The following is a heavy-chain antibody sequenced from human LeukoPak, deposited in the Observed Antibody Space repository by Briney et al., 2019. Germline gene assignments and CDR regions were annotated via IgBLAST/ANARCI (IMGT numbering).Heavy chain of an antibody. Sequence: GGSLRLSCAASGFTFSSYAMSWVRQAPGKGLEWVSAISGSGGSTYYADSVKGRFTISRDNSKNTLYLQMNSLRAEDTAVYYCAKESPSMYYYDSSGYFGYWGQGTLVTVSS. D-gene: IGHD3-22*01. CDR1: GFTFSSYA. CDR2: ISGSGGST. J-gene: IGHJ4*02. CDR3: AKESPSMYYYDSSGYFGY. V-gene: IGHV3-23*01.